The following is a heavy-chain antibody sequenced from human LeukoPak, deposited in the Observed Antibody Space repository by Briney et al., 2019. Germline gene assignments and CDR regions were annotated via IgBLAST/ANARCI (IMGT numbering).Heavy chain of an antibody. CDR3: ARAEGVVVAAHIDV. V-gene: IGHV1-18*01. D-gene: IGHD2-15*01. Sequence: ASVKVSCXASGYTFTNYGIYWVRQAPGQGLEWMAWISAYNGNTNYAQKLQGRVTVTTDTSTSTAYMELRSLRSDDTAMYYCARAEGVVVAAHIDVWGKGTTVTVSS. CDR2: ISAYNGNT. CDR1: GYTFTNYG. J-gene: IGHJ6*03.